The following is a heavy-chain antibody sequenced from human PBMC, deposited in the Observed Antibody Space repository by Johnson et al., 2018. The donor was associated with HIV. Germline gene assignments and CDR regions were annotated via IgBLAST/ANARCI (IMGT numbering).Heavy chain of an antibody. CDR1: GFTFSSYA. V-gene: IGHV3-30*04. CDR2: ISYDGSNT. D-gene: IGHD6-19*01. CDR3: AKDDNLGVWYSDAFDV. Sequence: QVQLVESGGGVVQPGRSLRLSCAASGFTFSSYAMHWVRQAPGKGLEWVAVISYDGSNTYYVDSVKGRFTISRDNSKNTLYLHMKSLRPEDTSIYYCAKDDNLGVWYSDAFDVWGQGTVVTVSS. J-gene: IGHJ3*01.